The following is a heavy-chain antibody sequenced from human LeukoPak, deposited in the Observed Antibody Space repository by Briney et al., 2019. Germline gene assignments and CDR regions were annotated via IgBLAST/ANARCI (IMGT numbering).Heavy chain of an antibody. CDR1: GFTVSSKY. CDR3: AKIRAAGYLFDY. Sequence: GGSLRLSCAASGFTVSSKYMSWVRQAPGKGLEWVSAISGSGGSTYYADSVKGRFTISRDNSKNTLYLQMNSLRAEDTAVYYCAKIRAAGYLFDYWGQGTLVTVSS. V-gene: IGHV3-23*01. CDR2: ISGSGGST. D-gene: IGHD6-13*01. J-gene: IGHJ4*02.